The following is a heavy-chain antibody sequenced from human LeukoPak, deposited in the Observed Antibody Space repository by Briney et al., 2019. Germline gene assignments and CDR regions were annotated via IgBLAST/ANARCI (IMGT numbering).Heavy chain of an antibody. CDR1: GFTFSNYN. V-gene: IGHV3-21*01. J-gene: IGHJ4*02. CDR2: ISSRGSYI. Sequence: PGGSLRLSCAASGFTFSNYNINWVRQAPGKGLEWVSSISSRGSYIYYADSVKGRFAISADNAMNSLYLQMNSLRAEDTAVYYCARGYSSSWYDLYYFDYWGQGILVTVSS. D-gene: IGHD6-13*01. CDR3: ARGYSSSWYDLYYFDY.